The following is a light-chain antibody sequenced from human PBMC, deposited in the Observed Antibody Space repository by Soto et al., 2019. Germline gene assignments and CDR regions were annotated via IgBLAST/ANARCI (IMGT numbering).Light chain of an antibody. CDR3: LHHYNYPLT. J-gene: IGKJ4*01. CDR2: SAS. V-gene: IGKV1-17*01. CDR1: QGIGND. Sequence: DIQMTQFPSSLSASVGDRVTITCRASQGIGNDLGWYQHKPGKAPKRLIFSASTLDSGVPSRFSGGGFGTEFTLTISSLQPEDFATYYCLHHYNYPLTLGGGIKVEMK.